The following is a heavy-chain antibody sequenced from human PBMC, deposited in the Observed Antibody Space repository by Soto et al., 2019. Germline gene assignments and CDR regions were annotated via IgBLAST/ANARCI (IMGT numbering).Heavy chain of an antibody. V-gene: IGHV4-34*01. CDR2: INHSGST. J-gene: IGHJ4*02. CDR3: ARGGRYGSNAQIHFIAARLKYFDY. Sequence: SETLSLTCAVYGGSFSGYYWSWIRQPPGKGLEWIGEINHSGSTNYNPSLKSRVTISVVTSKNQFSLKLSSVTAADTAVYYCARGGRYGSNAQIHFIAARLKYFDYWGQGTLVTVSS. CDR1: GGSFSGYY. D-gene: IGHD6-6*01.